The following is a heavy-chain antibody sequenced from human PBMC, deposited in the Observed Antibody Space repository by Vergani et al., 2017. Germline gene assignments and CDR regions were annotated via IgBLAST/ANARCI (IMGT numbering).Heavy chain of an antibody. J-gene: IGHJ4*02. CDR2: ISYSGSRST. Sequence: QVQLQESGPGLVKPSETLFLTCTVSGVSISRYYWSWLRQPPGQGLECLGYISYSGSRSTNYNPSLKSRVTISMDTSQNQFSLELYSGTAADTAVYYCARYPGCSGGSCYSADYWGQGILVTVSS. D-gene: IGHD2-15*01. CDR1: GVSISRYY. V-gene: IGHV4-59*01. CDR3: ARYPGCSGGSCYSADY.